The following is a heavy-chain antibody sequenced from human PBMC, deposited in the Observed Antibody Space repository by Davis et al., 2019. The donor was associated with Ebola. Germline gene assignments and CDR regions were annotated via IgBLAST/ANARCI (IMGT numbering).Heavy chain of an antibody. CDR1: GFTFSNAW. Sequence: GESLKISCAASGFTFSNAWMSWVRQAPGKGLEWVSAISGSGGSTYYADSVKGRFTISRDNSKNTLYLQMNSLRAEDTAVYYCAKDRIVATDRGGYWGQGTLVTVSS. J-gene: IGHJ4*02. D-gene: IGHD5-12*01. CDR3: AKDRIVATDRGGY. V-gene: IGHV3-23*01. CDR2: ISGSGGST.